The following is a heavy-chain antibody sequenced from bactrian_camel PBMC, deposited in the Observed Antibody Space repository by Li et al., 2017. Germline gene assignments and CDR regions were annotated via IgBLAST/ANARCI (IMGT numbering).Heavy chain of an antibody. CDR1: GSDYPHSP. J-gene: IGHJ4*01. V-gene: IGHV3S53*01. D-gene: IGHD3*01. CDR3: AADPKRSCSPTWVTDYAV. Sequence: HVQLVESGGGSVQAGGSLTLSCVASGSDYPHSPTCMAWFRQEAGKKREGVAVIESDGFTSYTESVKGRFTISQDNAKKTLYLQMNSLTPEDTAMYYCAADPKRSCSPTWVTDYAVRGQGTQV. CDR2: IESDGFT.